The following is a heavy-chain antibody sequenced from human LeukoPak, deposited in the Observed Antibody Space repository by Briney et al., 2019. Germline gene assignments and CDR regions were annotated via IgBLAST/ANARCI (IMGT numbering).Heavy chain of an antibody. CDR1: GYIFTSYF. V-gene: IGHV1-46*01. Sequence: ASVKVSCKASGYIFTSYFMHWVRQAPGQGLEWMGLINPSGGSTRYAQKFQGRVTMTRDMSTSTVYMELSSLRSEDTALYYCARERATLDYYYYMDVWGKGTTVTVSS. D-gene: IGHD5-12*01. J-gene: IGHJ6*03. CDR2: INPSGGST. CDR3: ARERATLDYYYYMDV.